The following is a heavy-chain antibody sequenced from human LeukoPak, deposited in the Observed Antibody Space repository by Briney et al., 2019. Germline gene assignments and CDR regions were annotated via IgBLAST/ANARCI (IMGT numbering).Heavy chain of an antibody. V-gene: IGHV3-11*01. D-gene: IGHD6-6*01. CDR1: GFTFSDYY. Sequence: GGSLRLSWAASGFTFSDYYMSWIRQAPGKGLEWVSCINSSCSTIYYADSVKGRFTISRHNSNNTLYLQTNSLRAEDTAVYYCAKDRLAARPGTFDYWGQGTLVTVSS. J-gene: IGHJ4*02. CDR3: AKDRLAARPGTFDY. CDR2: INSSCSTI.